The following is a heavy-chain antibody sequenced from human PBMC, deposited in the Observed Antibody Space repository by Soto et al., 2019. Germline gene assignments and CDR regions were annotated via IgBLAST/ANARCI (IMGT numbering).Heavy chain of an antibody. V-gene: IGHV1-69*13. CDR2: IIPIFGTA. Sequence: GASVKVSCKASGGTFSSYAISWVRQAPGQGLEWMGGIIPIFGTANYAQKFQGRVTITADESTSTAYMELSSLRSEDTAVYYCARSPLVLTPNYNWFDPWGQGTLVTVSS. D-gene: IGHD6-6*01. CDR1: GGTFSSYA. CDR3: ARSPLVLTPNYNWFDP. J-gene: IGHJ5*02.